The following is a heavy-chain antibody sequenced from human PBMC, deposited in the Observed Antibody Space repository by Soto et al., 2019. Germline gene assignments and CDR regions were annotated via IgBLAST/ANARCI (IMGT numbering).Heavy chain of an antibody. CDR2: FDPEDGET. CDR3: AILLRRDGYNFLDY. Sequence: DSVKVSCKVSAYTLTELSMHWVRQAPGKGLEWMGGFDPEDGETSYAQKFQGRVTMTRDTSTSTVYMELSSLRSEDTAVYYCAILLRRDGYNFLDYWGQGTLVTVSS. CDR1: AYTLTELS. D-gene: IGHD5-12*01. J-gene: IGHJ4*02. V-gene: IGHV1-24*01.